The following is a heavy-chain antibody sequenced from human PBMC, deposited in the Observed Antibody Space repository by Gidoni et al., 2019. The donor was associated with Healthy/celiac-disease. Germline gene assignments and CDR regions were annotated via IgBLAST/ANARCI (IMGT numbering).Heavy chain of an antibody. J-gene: IGHJ4*02. Sequence: QVQLVESGGGVVQPGRSLRLSCAASGFTFSSVGMHWVRQAPGKGLEWVAVISYDGTNKYYGDSVRGRFTISRDNSKNTLYLQMNSLRGEDTAVYYCARVPYYDFWSGFKDFWGQGTLVTVSS. CDR2: ISYDGTNK. D-gene: IGHD3-3*01. V-gene: IGHV3-30*03. CDR1: GFTFSSVG. CDR3: ARVPYYDFWSGFKDF.